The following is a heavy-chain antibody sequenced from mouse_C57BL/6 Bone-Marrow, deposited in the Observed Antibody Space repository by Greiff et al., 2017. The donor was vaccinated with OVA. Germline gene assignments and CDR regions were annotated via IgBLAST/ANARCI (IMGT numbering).Heavy chain of an antibody. CDR1: GFTFTDSY. Sequence: EVKLMESGGGLVQPGGSLSLSCAASGFTFTDSYMSWVRQPPGKALEWLGFISNTANGYTTEYSAHVKGRFTISRANYKSILPLHMNAQRAEDRATYYFARYAYDYVGGYFDVWCTGTTVTVSS. CDR2: ISNTANGYTT. V-gene: IGHV7-3*01. CDR3: ARYAYDYVGGYFDV. D-gene: IGHD2-4*01. J-gene: IGHJ1*03.